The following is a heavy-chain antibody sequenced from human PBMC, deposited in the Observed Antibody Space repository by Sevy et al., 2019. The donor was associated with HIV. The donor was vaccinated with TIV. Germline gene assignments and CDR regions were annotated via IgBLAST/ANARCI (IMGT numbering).Heavy chain of an antibody. CDR1: GFTLNKAW. CDR3: SMEDGYNYFDY. V-gene: IGHV3-15*07. CDR2: IKSETDGGTT. Sequence: GGSLRLSCAASGFTLNKAWMNWVRQAPGKGLEWVGRIKSETDGGTTDYAEPVKGRFSISRDDSKNTLYLQMNSLKIEDTAVYYCSMEDGYNYFDYWGQGALVIVSS. D-gene: IGHD5-12*01. J-gene: IGHJ4*02.